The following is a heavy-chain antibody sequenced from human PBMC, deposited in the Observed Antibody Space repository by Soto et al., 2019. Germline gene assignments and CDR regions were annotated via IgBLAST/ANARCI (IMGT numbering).Heavy chain of an antibody. J-gene: IGHJ4*02. CDR2: IKQDGSEK. CDR3: AKNNLFCSSTNCFVFDY. V-gene: IGHV3-7*01. Sequence: EVQVVESGGGLVQPGGSLRLSCAASGFIFSNYWMSWVRQPPGKGLEWVANIKQDGSEKNYVDSVKGRFTISRDNADNSVYLQIDSLRTQDTAVYYCAKNNLFCSSTNCFVFDYWGQGTLVTVSS. CDR1: GFIFSNYW. D-gene: IGHD2-2*01.